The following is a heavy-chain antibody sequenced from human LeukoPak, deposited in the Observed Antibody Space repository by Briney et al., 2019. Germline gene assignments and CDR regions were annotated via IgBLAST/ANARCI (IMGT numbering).Heavy chain of an antibody. CDR2: INWNSGLI. Sequence: AGRSLRLSCAASGFTFDDYAMHWVRQAPGKGLEWVSGINWNSGLIGYADSVKGRFTIPRDNAKNSLYLQMNSLRAEDTAWYYCAKAKYSSLGNYFEYWGQGTLVTVSS. J-gene: IGHJ4*02. V-gene: IGHV3-9*01. CDR3: AKAKYSSLGNYFEY. D-gene: IGHD6-19*01. CDR1: GFTFDDYA.